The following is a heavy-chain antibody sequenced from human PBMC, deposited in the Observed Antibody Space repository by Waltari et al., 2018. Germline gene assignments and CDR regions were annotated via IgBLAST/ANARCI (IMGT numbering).Heavy chain of an antibody. Sequence: QVQLVQSGAEVKKPGASVKVSCKASGYTFTSYDINWVRQATGQGLEWMGWMNTNTGNPTYAQGFTGRFVFSLDTSVSTAYLQISSLKAEDTAVYYCARGGSVYYDFWSGYYGYWGQGTLVTVSS. CDR2: MNTNTGNP. D-gene: IGHD3-3*01. J-gene: IGHJ4*02. CDR1: GYTFTSYD. V-gene: IGHV7-4-1*02. CDR3: ARGGSVYYDFWSGYYGY.